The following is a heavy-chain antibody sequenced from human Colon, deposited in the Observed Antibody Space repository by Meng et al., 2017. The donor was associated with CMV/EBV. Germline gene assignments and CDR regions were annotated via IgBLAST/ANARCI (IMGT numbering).Heavy chain of an antibody. Sequence: QGPGQGLVKPSQPLSLTCTVSGYSVSGRSYFWVWIPRPPGNELEWIASIYSTGNDYTNPSLKSRVTISIDTSNNPFTLWLTSVTAADTALYFCSSLTLHWYIDLWGRGTLVTVSS. D-gene: IGHD4-11*01. CDR1: GYSVSGRSYF. J-gene: IGHJ2*01. CDR3: SSLTLHWYIDL. V-gene: IGHV4-39*06. CDR2: IYSTGND.